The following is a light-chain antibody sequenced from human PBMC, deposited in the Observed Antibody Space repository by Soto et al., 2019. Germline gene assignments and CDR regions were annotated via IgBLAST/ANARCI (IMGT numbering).Light chain of an antibody. CDR2: DAS. J-gene: IGKJ1*01. V-gene: IGKV3-11*01. Sequence: EIVLTQSPATLSLAPGERATLSCRASRSVSSCLAWDQQTPGQTPNLLIYDASNRATGIPARFSGRGSGTDFTLTISSLEPEDFEVYHCQQCGTWTFGQGATVEVK. CDR3: QQCGTWT. CDR1: RSVSSC.